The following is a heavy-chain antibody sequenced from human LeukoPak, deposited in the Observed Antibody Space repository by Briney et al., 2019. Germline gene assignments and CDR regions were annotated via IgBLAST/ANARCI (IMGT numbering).Heavy chain of an antibody. J-gene: IGHJ4*02. D-gene: IGHD4-17*01. V-gene: IGHV3-48*02. Sequence: PGGSLSLTCAASGFTFSSYDNNWVRQAPGKGLEWVSYISTISSTKYYADSVKGRFTISRDNAKNSLYLQMNSLRDEDTAVYYCARGKIGYYYGDYDGYWGQGTLGTVSS. CDR1: GFTFSSYD. CDR3: ARGKIGYYYGDYDGY. CDR2: ISTISSTK.